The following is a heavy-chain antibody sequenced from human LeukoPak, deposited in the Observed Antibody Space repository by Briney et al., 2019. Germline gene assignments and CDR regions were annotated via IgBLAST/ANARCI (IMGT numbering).Heavy chain of an antibody. CDR3: ARLAAALKTSNWFDP. Sequence: PSETLSLTCTVSGGSISSSSYYWGWIRQPPGKGLEWIGCIYYSGSTYYNPSLKSRVTISVDTSENQFSLKLSSVTAADTAVYYCARLAAALKTSNWFDPWGQGTLVTVSS. CDR1: GGSISSSSYY. D-gene: IGHD6-13*01. CDR2: IYYSGST. J-gene: IGHJ5*02. V-gene: IGHV4-39*07.